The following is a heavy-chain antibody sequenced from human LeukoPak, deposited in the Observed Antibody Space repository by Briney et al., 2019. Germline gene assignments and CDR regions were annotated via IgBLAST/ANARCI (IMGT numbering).Heavy chain of an antibody. Sequence: GRSLRLSCAASGFTFDDYAMHWVRQAPGKGLEWVSGISWNSGSIGYADSVKGRFTISRDNAKNSLYLQMNSLRAEDTALYYCAKDISGYSYGPFDYWGRGTLVTVSS. CDR3: AKDISGYSYGPFDY. CDR2: ISWNSGSI. CDR1: GFTFDDYA. V-gene: IGHV3-9*01. D-gene: IGHD5-18*01. J-gene: IGHJ4*02.